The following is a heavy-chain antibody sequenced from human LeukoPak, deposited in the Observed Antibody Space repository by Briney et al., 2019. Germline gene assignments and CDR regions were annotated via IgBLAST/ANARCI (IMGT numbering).Heavy chain of an antibody. D-gene: IGHD3-10*01. V-gene: IGHV3-48*01. J-gene: IGHJ4*02. CDR2: ISSSSSTI. CDR3: ARRPNYYGSGSYHHFDY. CDR1: GFTFSSYS. Sequence: PGRSLRLPCAASGFTFSSYSMNWVRQAPGKGLEWVSYISSSSSTIYYADSVKGRFTISRDNAKNSLYLQMNSLRAEDTAVYYCARRPNYYGSGSYHHFDYWGQGTLVTVSS.